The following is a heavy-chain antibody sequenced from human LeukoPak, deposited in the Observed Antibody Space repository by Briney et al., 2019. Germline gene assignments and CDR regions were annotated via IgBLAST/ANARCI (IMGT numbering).Heavy chain of an antibody. CDR2: INTNTGNP. J-gene: IGHJ1*01. Sequence: GASVKVSCTASGYTFTSYAMNWVRQAPGQGLEWMGWINTNTGNPTYAQGFTGRFVFSLDTSVSTAYLQISSLKAEDTAVYYCARVHYGDYDFAEYFQHWGQGTLVTVSS. CDR3: ARVHYGDYDFAEYFQH. CDR1: GYTFTSYA. D-gene: IGHD4-17*01. V-gene: IGHV7-4-1*02.